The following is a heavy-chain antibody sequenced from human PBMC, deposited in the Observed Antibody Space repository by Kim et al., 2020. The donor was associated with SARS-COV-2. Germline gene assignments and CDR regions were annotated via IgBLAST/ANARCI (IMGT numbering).Heavy chain of an antibody. CDR1: GFTFSSYG. J-gene: IGHJ3*01. Sequence: GGSLRLSCAASGFTFSSYGMHWVRQAPGKGLEWVAVISYDGSNKYYADSVKGRFTISRDNSKNTLYLQMNSLRAEDTAVYYCAKDLYYYDSSGYWVGAF. D-gene: IGHD3-22*01. V-gene: IGHV3-30*18. CDR3: AKDLYYYDSSGYWVGAF. CDR2: ISYDGSNK.